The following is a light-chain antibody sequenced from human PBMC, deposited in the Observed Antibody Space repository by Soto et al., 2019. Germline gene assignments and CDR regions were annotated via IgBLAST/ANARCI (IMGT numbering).Light chain of an antibody. Sequence: EIVLTQSPGTLSLFPGERATLSCRASQSVRSAYLAWYQQKPGQAPRLLIYGASSRATGVPDRFSGSGSGTDFTLTIRRLEPEDFAVYYCQQYGGSPQTFGTGTKVEI. V-gene: IGKV3-20*01. CDR3: QQYGGSPQT. CDR2: GAS. J-gene: IGKJ1*01. CDR1: QSVRSAY.